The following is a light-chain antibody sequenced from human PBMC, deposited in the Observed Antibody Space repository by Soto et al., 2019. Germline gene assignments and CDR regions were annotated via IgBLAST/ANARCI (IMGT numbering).Light chain of an antibody. CDR3: LSWTTRRALV. CDR2: EVS. V-gene: IGLV2-14*01. Sequence: QSVLTQPPSASGSPGQSVTISCTGTFNDVGGYNYVSWYQQHPGKVPKLIIYEVSNRPSGVSSRFSGSKSGDTASLIISGLQAEDEADYYCLSWTTRRALVFGGGTKLTVL. J-gene: IGLJ2*01. CDR1: FNDVGGYNY.